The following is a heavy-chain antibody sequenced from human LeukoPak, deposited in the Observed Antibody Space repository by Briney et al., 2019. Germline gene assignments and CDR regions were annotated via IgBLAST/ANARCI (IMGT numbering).Heavy chain of an antibody. V-gene: IGHV1-46*01. Sequence: ASVKVSCKASGYAFTSYYMHWVRQAPGQGLEWMGIINPSGGSTSYAQKFPGRVSMTRAMSTSTINMELRSLRSEDTAVYYCARSIDYGDYRDACDIWGKETRVTVS. D-gene: IGHD4-17*01. CDR3: ARSIDYGDYRDACDI. CDR1: GYAFTSYY. CDR2: INPSGGST. J-gene: IGHJ3*02.